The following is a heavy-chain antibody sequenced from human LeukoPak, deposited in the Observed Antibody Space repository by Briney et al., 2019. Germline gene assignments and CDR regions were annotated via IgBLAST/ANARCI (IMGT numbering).Heavy chain of an antibody. CDR1: GFTFRNYW. Sequence: GGSLRLSCAASGFTFRNYWMSWIRQAPGRGLEWVANIKLDGTQKNYIQSVRGRFTISRDNARNFLYLQLSSLRAEDTAVYYCARKNGLDYWGQGTLVTVSS. CDR2: IKLDGTQK. J-gene: IGHJ4*02. CDR3: ARKNGLDY. V-gene: IGHV3-7*01.